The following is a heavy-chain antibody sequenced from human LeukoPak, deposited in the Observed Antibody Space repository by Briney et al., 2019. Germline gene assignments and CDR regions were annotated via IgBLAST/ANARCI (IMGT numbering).Heavy chain of an antibody. CDR1: GFTFSSYE. D-gene: IGHD2-2*01. V-gene: IGHV3-48*03. CDR3: ARYCSSTQTCDYYYGMDV. Sequence: GGSLRLSCAASGFTFSSYEMNWVRQAPGKGLEWLSYITTSGSTIYYADSVKGRFAISRDNSKNTLYLQMNSLRAEDTAVYYCARYCSSTQTCDYYYGMDVWGQGTTVTVSS. CDR2: ITTSGSTI. J-gene: IGHJ6*02.